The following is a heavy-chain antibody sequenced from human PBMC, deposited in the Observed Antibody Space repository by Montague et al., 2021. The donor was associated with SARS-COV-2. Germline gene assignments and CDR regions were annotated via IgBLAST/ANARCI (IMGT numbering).Heavy chain of an antibody. Sequence: PALVKPTQTLTLTCTFSGFSLDSRGAGVGWIRQPPGKALECLALIYWHDDKRYSPSLKTRLTVTKYTSTNQVVLTMTNMDPVDTATYFCGHKNSGWPIEFANWGQGALVTVSS. CDR1: GFSLDSRGAG. CDR3: GHKNSGWPIEFAN. CDR2: IYWHDDK. D-gene: IGHD6-19*01. J-gene: IGHJ4*02. V-gene: IGHV2-5*01.